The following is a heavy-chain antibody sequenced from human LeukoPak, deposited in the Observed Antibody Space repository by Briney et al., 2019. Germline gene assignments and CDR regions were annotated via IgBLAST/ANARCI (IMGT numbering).Heavy chain of an antibody. CDR2: TRNKANSYTT. J-gene: IGHJ4*02. CDR3: ARAETSSTSFVIFDY. Sequence: GGSLRLSCAVSGFTFSDHYMDWGRQAPGKGLEWVGRTRNKANSYTTEYAASVKGRFTISRDDSKNLLYLQMHSLKAEDTAVYYCARAETSSTSFVIFDYWGQGTLVTVSS. CDR1: GFTFSDHY. D-gene: IGHD2-2*01. V-gene: IGHV3-72*01.